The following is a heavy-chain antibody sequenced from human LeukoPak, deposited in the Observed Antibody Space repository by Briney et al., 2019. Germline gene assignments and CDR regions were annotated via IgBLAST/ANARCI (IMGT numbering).Heavy chain of an antibody. Sequence: SVKVSCKASGGTFSSYAISWVRQAQGQGLEWMGGIIPIFGTANYAQKFQGRVTITADKSTSTAYMELSRLRSDDTAAYYCARGEKSGWTAIVKFDNWGQGTLVSVSS. CDR1: GGTFSSYA. CDR3: ARGEKSGWTAIVKFDN. J-gene: IGHJ4*02. V-gene: IGHV1-69*06. D-gene: IGHD3/OR15-3a*01. CDR2: IIPIFGTA.